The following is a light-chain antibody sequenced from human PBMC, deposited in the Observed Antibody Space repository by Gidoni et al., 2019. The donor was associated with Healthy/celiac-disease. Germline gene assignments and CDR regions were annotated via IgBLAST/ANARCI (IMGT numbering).Light chain of an antibody. J-gene: IGKJ2*01. CDR1: QSVSSN. CDR3: QQYNNWYT. Sequence: QSPATLSVSPGERATLSCRASQSVSSNLAWYQQKPGQAPRLLIYGASTRATGIPARFSGSGSGTEFTLTISSLQSEDFAVYYCQQYNNWYTFXQXTKLXTK. CDR2: GAS. V-gene: IGKV3-15*01.